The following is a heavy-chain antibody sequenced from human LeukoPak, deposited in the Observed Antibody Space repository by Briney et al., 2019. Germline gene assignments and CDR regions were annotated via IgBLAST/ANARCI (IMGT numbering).Heavy chain of an antibody. Sequence: SETLSLTCAVYGGSFSGYYWGWIRQPPGKGLEWIGEINHSGSTNYNPSLKSRVTISVDTSKNQFSLKLSSVTAADTAVYYCASKRRLFGVVRRLNWFDPWGQGTLVTVSS. J-gene: IGHJ5*02. CDR2: INHSGST. CDR1: GGSFSGYY. V-gene: IGHV4-34*01. CDR3: ASKRRLFGVVRRLNWFDP. D-gene: IGHD3-3*01.